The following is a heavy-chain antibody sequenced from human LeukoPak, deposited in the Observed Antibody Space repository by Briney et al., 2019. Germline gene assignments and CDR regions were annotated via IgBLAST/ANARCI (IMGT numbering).Heavy chain of an antibody. CDR2: IKNDGSIT. CDR3: ASFCSGSSCALDF. Sequence: GGSLGLSCAASGFTFSSYWMHWVRQAPGKGLVWVSRIKNDGSITNYADSVKGRFTISRDNAKNTLYLQMNSLRAEDTAVYYCASFCSGSSCALDFWGQGTLVTVSS. V-gene: IGHV3-74*01. J-gene: IGHJ4*02. D-gene: IGHD2-2*01. CDR1: GFTFSSYW.